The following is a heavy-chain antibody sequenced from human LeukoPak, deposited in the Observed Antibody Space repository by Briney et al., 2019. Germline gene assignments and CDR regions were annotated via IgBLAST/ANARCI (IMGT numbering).Heavy chain of an antibody. V-gene: IGHV3-21*01. CDR3: ARGPGNYYDSREFGYFDY. J-gene: IGHJ4*02. CDR1: GFXFSSYS. D-gene: IGHD3-22*01. CDR2: ISSSSSYI. Sequence: PGGSLRLSCAASGFXFSSYSINWVRQAPGKGLEWVSSISSSSSYIYYADSVKGRFTISRDNAKNSLYLQMNSLRAEDTAVYYCARGPGNYYDSREFGYFDYWGQGTLVTVSS.